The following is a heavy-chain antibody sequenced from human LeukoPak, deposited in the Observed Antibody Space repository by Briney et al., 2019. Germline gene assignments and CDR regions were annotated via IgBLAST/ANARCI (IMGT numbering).Heavy chain of an antibody. Sequence: SVKVSCKASGGTFSSYAISWVRQAPGQGLEWMGRIIPILGIANYAQKFQGRVTLARDTSIGTAYMELNSLRSEDTAVYYCARGAIFGVTTRGYGMDVWGQGTTVTVSS. CDR3: ARGAIFGVTTRGYGMDV. D-gene: IGHD3-3*01. V-gene: IGHV1-69*04. J-gene: IGHJ6*02. CDR1: GGTFSSYA. CDR2: IIPILGIA.